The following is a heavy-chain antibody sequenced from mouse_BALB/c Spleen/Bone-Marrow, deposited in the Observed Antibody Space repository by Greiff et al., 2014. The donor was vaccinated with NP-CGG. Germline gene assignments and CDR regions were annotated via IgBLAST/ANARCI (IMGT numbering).Heavy chain of an antibody. D-gene: IGHD1-1*01. CDR2: IDPANGNT. CDR1: GFNIKDTY. Sequence: EVQLQQSGAEIVKPGASVKLSCTASGFNIKDTYMHWVKQRPEQGLEWIGRIDPANGNTKYDPKFQGKATITADTSSNTAYLQLSSQTSEDTAVYYCATYYYGSSWGFAYWGQGTLVTVSA. J-gene: IGHJ3*01. CDR3: ATYYYGSSWGFAY. V-gene: IGHV14-3*02.